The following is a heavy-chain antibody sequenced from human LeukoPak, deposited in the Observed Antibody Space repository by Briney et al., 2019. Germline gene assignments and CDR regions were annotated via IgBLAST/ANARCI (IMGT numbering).Heavy chain of an antibody. Sequence: GASVKVSCKASGGTFSSYAISWVRQATGQGLEWMGRIIPILGIANYAQKFQGRVTITRDTSASTAYMELSSLRSEDTAVYYCARDPTPYFYYGMDVWGQGTTVTVSS. CDR2: IIPILGIA. CDR1: GGTFSSYA. V-gene: IGHV1-69*04. J-gene: IGHJ6*02. CDR3: ARDPTPYFYYGMDV.